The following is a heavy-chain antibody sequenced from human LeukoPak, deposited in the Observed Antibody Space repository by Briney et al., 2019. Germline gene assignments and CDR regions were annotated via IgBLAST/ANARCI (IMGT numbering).Heavy chain of an antibody. CDR1: GFTFSSCS. J-gene: IGHJ4*02. CDR3: AREGYSSSWYLDYFDY. D-gene: IGHD6-13*01. CDR2: ISSSSSYI. V-gene: IGHV3-21*01. Sequence: GGSLRLSCAASGFTFSSCSMNWVCQAPGKGLEWVSSISSSSSYIYYADSVKGRFTISRDNAKNSVYLEMNSLRAEDTSVYYCAREGYSSSWYLDYFDYWGQGTLVTVSS.